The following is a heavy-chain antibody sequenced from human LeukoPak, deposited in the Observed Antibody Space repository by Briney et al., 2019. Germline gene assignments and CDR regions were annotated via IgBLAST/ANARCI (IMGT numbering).Heavy chain of an antibody. CDR1: GFTLRKHA. CDR3: ARADDGTGYPQLPFDY. D-gene: IGHD3-22*01. J-gene: IGHJ4*02. Sequence: GGSLRLSCAAPGFTLRKHAMSCVRLAPGKGLEWVSGIRGSCGGGSTYYADSVKGRFTISRDNSKNTLYLQMNSLRAEDTALYYCARADDGTGYPQLPFDYWGQGTLVTVSS. CDR2: IRGSCGGGST. V-gene: IGHV3-23*01.